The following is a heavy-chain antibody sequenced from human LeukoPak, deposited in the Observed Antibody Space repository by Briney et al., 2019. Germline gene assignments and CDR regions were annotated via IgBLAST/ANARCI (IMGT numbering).Heavy chain of an antibody. Sequence: GASVKVSCKASGYTFTSYGISWVRQAPGQGLEWMGWISAYNGNTNYAQKLQGRVSQTTDTSTSTAYMELRSLRSDDTAVYYCARDPFTIFGVVINWFDPWGQGTLVTVSS. V-gene: IGHV1-18*01. CDR1: GYTFTSYG. CDR3: ARDPFTIFGVVINWFDP. J-gene: IGHJ5*02. CDR2: ISAYNGNT. D-gene: IGHD3-3*01.